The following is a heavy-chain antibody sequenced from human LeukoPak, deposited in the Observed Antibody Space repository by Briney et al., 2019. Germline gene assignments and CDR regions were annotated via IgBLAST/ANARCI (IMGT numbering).Heavy chain of an antibody. V-gene: IGHV1-8*01. CDR2: MNPNSGNT. CDR3: ARGSGYDFWSGYYLARYYFDY. D-gene: IGHD3-3*01. J-gene: IGHJ4*02. Sequence: GASVKVSCKASGYTFTSYDINWVRQATGQGLEWMGWMNPNSGNTGYAQKFQGRVTMTRNTSISTAYMELSSLRSEDTAVYYCARGSGYDFWSGYYLARYYFDYWGQGTLVTVSS. CDR1: GYTFTSYD.